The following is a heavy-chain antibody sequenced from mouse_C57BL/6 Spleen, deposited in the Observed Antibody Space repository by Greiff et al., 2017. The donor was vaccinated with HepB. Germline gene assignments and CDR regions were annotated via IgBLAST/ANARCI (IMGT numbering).Heavy chain of an antibody. J-gene: IGHJ3*01. Sequence: QVQLQQSGPELVKPGASVKISCKASGYAFSSSWMNWVKQRPGKGLEWIGRIYPGDGDTNYNGKFKGKATLTADKSSSTTYMQLSSLTSEDSAVYFWARGGVFAYWGQGTLVTVSA. CDR3: ARGGVFAY. V-gene: IGHV1-82*01. CDR1: GYAFSSSW. CDR2: IYPGDGDT.